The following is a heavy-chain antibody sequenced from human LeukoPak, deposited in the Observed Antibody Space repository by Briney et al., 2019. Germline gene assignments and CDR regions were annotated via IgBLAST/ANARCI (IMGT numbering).Heavy chain of an antibody. CDR1: GYTFTSYG. CDR3: ARLPSDTAMVNFDY. D-gene: IGHD5-18*01. Sequence: ASVRVSCKASGYTFTSYGISWVRQAPGQGLEWMGWISAYNGNTNYAQKLQGRVTMTTDTSTSTAYMELRSLRSDDTAVYYCARLPSDTAMVNFDYWGQGTLVTVSS. J-gene: IGHJ4*02. V-gene: IGHV1-18*01. CDR2: ISAYNGNT.